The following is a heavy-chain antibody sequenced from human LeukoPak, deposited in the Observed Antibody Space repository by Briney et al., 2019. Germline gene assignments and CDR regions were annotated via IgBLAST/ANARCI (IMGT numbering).Heavy chain of an antibody. D-gene: IGHD2-2*01. Sequence: PGESLKISCKGSGYSFTSYWIGWVRQMPGKGLEWMGIIYPGDSDTRYSPSFQGQVTISADKSISTAYLQWSSLKASDTAMYYCARQVPAANAAFDIWGQGTMVTVSS. CDR2: IYPGDSDT. V-gene: IGHV5-51*01. J-gene: IGHJ3*02. CDR1: GYSFTSYW. CDR3: ARQVPAANAAFDI.